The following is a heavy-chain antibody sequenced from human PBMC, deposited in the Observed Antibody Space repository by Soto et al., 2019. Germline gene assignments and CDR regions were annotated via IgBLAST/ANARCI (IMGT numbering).Heavy chain of an antibody. CDR1: GYTFATST. Sequence: QLQLVQSGPEAKKPGASVKVSCKASGYTFATSTISWLRQAPGQGPEWMGWIKAYSGNTNYAQKLQGRLTMTTDTSTSTAYMELRSLTTDDTAIYYCAIDDYGDDDYWGQGTLVTVSS. CDR3: AIDDYGDDDY. D-gene: IGHD4-17*01. J-gene: IGHJ4*02. V-gene: IGHV1-18*01. CDR2: IKAYSGNT.